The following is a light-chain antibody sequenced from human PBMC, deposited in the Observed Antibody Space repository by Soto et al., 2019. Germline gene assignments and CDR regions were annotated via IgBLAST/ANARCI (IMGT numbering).Light chain of an antibody. CDR3: QQNGTPQNI. CDR2: AAS. V-gene: IGKV3-20*01. J-gene: IGKJ2*01. CDR1: QTVNNNY. Sequence: EIVLTQSPGTLSLSPGERATLSCRASQTVNNNYLAWYQQKPGQAPRLLIYAASSRVTGIPDRFSGSGSGKDFPLSIGKREPEDFAVYYCQQNGTPQNILGRGTKLEIK.